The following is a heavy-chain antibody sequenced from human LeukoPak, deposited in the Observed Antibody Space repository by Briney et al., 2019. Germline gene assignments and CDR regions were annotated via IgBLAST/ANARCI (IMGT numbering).Heavy chain of an antibody. CDR2: ISSSSSTI. CDR1: GSIFSTYS. V-gene: IGHV3-48*01. Sequence: PGGSLRLSCEASGSIFSTYSMNWVRQAPGKGLEWVSYISSSSSTIYYADSVKGRFTISRDNAKNSLSLQMNSLRAEDTAVFYCARQSRPGYFDYWGQGALVTVSS. CDR3: ARQSRPGYFDY. J-gene: IGHJ4*02.